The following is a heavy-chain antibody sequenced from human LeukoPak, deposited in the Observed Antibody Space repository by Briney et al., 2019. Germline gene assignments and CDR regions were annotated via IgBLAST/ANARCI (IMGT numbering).Heavy chain of an antibody. V-gene: IGHV1-18*01. CDR1: GYTFTSYG. CDR3: ARDPSNTSGWYIYFDF. D-gene: IGHD6-19*01. CDR2: ISTYNGDT. J-gene: IGHJ4*02. Sequence: ASVKVSCKASGYTFTSYGISWVRQAPGQGLEWMGWISTYNGDTKYAQKLQGRLTMTSDTSTSTVYMELRSLTSDDTAVYYCARDPSNTSGWYIYFDFWGQGTLVTVSS.